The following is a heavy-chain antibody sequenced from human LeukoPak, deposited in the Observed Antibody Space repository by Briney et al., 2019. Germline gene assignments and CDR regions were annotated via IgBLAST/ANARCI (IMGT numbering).Heavy chain of an antibody. CDR1: GFTFSSYS. CDR3: ARGPNYGDSFPNWYFDL. Sequence: GGSLRLSCAASGFTFSSYSMNWVRQAPGKGLEWVAFIRYDGSNKYYADSVKGRFTFSRDNSKNTLYLQMNSLRAEDTAVYYCARGPNYGDSFPNWYFDLWGRGTLVTVSS. J-gene: IGHJ2*01. V-gene: IGHV3-30*02. CDR2: IRYDGSNK. D-gene: IGHD4-17*01.